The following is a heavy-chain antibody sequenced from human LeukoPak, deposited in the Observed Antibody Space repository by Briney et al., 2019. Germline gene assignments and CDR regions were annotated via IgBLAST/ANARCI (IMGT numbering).Heavy chain of an antibody. Sequence: GGSLRLSCTVSGFTVSSNSMSWVRQAPGKGLEWVSFIYSDNTHYSDSVKGRFTISRDNSKNTLYLQMNSLRAEDTAVYYCARELGSQLVSLDYWGQGTLVTVSS. CDR3: ARELGSQLVSLDY. J-gene: IGHJ4*02. CDR1: GFTVSSNS. V-gene: IGHV3-53*01. D-gene: IGHD6-6*01. CDR2: IYSDNT.